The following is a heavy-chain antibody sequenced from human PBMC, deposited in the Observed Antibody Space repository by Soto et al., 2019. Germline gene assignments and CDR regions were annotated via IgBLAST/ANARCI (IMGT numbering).Heavy chain of an antibody. CDR2: ISGSGGST. J-gene: IGHJ4*02. Sequence: EVQLLESGGGLVQPGGSLRLSCAASGFTFSSYAMNWVRQAPGKGLEWVSVISGSGGSTYYADSVKGRFTISRDNSXXXXXLXXNSLXXXXXXXXXXARRSSSWYFDYWGQGTLVTVSS. V-gene: IGHV3-23*01. CDR1: GFTFSSYA. CDR3: ARRSSSWYFDY. D-gene: IGHD6-13*01.